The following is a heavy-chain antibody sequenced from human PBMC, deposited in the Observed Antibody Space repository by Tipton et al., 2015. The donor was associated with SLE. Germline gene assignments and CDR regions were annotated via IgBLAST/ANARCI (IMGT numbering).Heavy chain of an antibody. D-gene: IGHD3/OR15-3a*01. CDR3: VGGLGDY. CDR1: AFTISNSW. J-gene: IGHJ4*02. Sequence: SLRLSCEASAFTISNSWMTWVRQAPGKGLEWVANINQDGSRKHSVDSVKGRFSISRDNAKTRLYLQMNSLGVEDTAVYYCVGGLGDYWGRGALVAVSS. V-gene: IGHV3-7*01. CDR2: INQDGSRK.